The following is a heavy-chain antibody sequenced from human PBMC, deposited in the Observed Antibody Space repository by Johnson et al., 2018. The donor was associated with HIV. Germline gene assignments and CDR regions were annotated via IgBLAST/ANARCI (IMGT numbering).Heavy chain of an antibody. Sequence: VQLVESGGGLVQPGGSLRLSCAASGFTFSNYWMSWVRQAPGKGLEWVANIKQDGSEKYYVDSVKGRFTISRDNAKDSLSLQVNSLRADDTAVYYCARRFADSNTGGYFDLWGQGKTVTVSS. CDR3: ARRFADSNTGGYFDL. D-gene: IGHD3-22*01. V-gene: IGHV3-7*01. CDR2: IKQDGSEK. CDR1: GFTFSNYW. J-gene: IGHJ3*01.